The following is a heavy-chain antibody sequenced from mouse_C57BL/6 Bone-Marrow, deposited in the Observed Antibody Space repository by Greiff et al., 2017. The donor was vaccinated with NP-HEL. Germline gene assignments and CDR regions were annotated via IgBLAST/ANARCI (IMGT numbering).Heavy chain of an antibody. CDR2: IHPSDSDT. Sequence: QVQLQQPGAELVKPGASVKVSCKASGYTFTSYWMHWVKQRPGQGLEWIGRIHPSDSDTNYNQKFKGKATLTVDKSSSTAYMQLSSLTSEDSAVYYCGNKGYYGSSYDWYFDVWGTGTTVTVSS. V-gene: IGHV1-74*01. D-gene: IGHD1-1*01. CDR3: GNKGYYGSSYDWYFDV. CDR1: GYTFTSYW. J-gene: IGHJ1*03.